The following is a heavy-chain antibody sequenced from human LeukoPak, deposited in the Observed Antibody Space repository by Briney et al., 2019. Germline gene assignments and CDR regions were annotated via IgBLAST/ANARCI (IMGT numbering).Heavy chain of an antibody. J-gene: IGHJ4*02. Sequence: PGGSLRLSCAASGFSFSSSVMRWVRQAPGKGLEWVSSVGSGGNTYYAGAVKGRFTISRDSSKNTLYLQMNSLRADDTAVYYCAKGGASGTFNFGSWGQGTLVTVSS. CDR2: VGSGGNT. V-gene: IGHV3-23*01. D-gene: IGHD1-26*01. CDR3: AKGGASGTFNFGS. CDR1: GFSFSSSV.